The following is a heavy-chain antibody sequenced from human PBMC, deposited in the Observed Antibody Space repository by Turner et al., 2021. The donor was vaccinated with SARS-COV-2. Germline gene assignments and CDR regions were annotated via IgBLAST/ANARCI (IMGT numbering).Heavy chain of an antibody. CDR1: GGSLSDYY. V-gene: IGHV4-59*01. CDR3: ARGLYFDWLPDY. CDR2: IYYSGST. J-gene: IGHJ4*02. Sequence: QVQVQESGPGLVKPSGTLAPPCTVSGGSLSDYYWNWIRQAPGKGLEWIGYIYYSGSTNYNPSLKSRVTISVDTSKNQFSLKLSSVTAADTAVYYCARGLYFDWLPDYWGQGTLVTVSS. D-gene: IGHD3-9*01.